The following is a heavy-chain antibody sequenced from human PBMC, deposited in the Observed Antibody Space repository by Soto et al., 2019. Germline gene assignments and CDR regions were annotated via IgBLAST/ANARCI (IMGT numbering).Heavy chain of an antibody. Sequence: QVQLVQSGAEAKKPGASVKVSCKTSGYTFTTYYIHWVRQAPGQGLEWMGILNPSGGSTTFAQKFQGRVTMTRDTSTSTVYMELSRLRSEDTAVYYCASRGSSVYFHYWGQGTLVTVSS. CDR1: GYTFTTYY. J-gene: IGHJ4*02. CDR3: ASRGSSVYFHY. D-gene: IGHD3-16*01. V-gene: IGHV1-46*03. CDR2: LNPSGGST.